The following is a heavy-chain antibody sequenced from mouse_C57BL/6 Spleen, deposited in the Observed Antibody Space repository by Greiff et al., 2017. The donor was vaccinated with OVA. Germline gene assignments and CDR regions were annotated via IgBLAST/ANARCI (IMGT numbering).Heavy chain of an antibody. CDR1: GYAFSSSW. CDR2: IYPGDGDT. J-gene: IGHJ3*01. CDR3: ARGGYEGWFAY. V-gene: IGHV1-82*01. D-gene: IGHD2-2*01. Sequence: QVQLKESGPELVKPGASVKISCKASGYAFSSSWMNWVKQRPGKGLEWIGRIYPGDGDTNYNGKFKGKATLTADKSSSTAYMQLSSLTSEDSAVYFCARGGYEGWFAYWGQGTLVTVSA.